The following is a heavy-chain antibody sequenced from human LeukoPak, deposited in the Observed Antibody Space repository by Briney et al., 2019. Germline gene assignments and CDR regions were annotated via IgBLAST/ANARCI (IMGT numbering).Heavy chain of an antibody. D-gene: IGHD3-10*01. V-gene: IGHV2-5*02. CDR3: AHRVPRGEFYGSGSYYKGAWFDP. J-gene: IGHJ5*02. Sequence: SGPTLVKPTQTLTLTCTFSGFSLSTSGVGVGWIRQPPGKALEWLALIYWDDDKRYSPSLKSRLTITKDTSKNQVVLTMTNMDPVDTATYYCAHRVPRGEFYGSGSYYKGAWFDPWGQGTLVTVSS. CDR1: GFSLSTSGVG. CDR2: IYWDDDK.